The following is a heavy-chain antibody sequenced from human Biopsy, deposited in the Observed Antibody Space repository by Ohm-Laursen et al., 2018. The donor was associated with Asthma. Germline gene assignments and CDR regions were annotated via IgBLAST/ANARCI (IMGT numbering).Heavy chain of an antibody. CDR3: ASDFPKDYVRYNFQF. CDR1: GYSLTDLS. Sequence: SVKVSCKISGYSLTDLSMHWVRQAPGQGLEWMGGHDHEEGGTVNARRFQGRVTMTEDASTDTAYMELSSLSSDDTAVYYCASDFPKDYVRYNFQFWGQGTLVTVSS. D-gene: IGHD4-17*01. CDR2: HDHEEGGT. J-gene: IGHJ4*02. V-gene: IGHV1-24*01.